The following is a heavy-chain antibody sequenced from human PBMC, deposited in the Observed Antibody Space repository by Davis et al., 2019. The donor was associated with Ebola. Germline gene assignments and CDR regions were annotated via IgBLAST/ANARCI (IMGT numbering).Heavy chain of an antibody. J-gene: IGHJ4*02. CDR3: ARGAYDFLGFDS. V-gene: IGHV3-74*01. CDR2: IQGDGSTT. CDR1: GFTFSRYW. D-gene: IGHD5-12*01. Sequence: PGGSLRLSCAASGFTFSRYWMHWVRQPPGQGLVWLSRIQGDGSTTDYADSVKGRFTISRDNANNTMFLQMNSLRDEDTAVYYCARGAYDFLGFDSWGQRILVTVSS.